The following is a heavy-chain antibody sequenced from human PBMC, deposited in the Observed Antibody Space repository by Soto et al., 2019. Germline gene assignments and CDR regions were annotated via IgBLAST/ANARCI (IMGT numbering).Heavy chain of an antibody. CDR3: ARGLVATIQRLGFDP. D-gene: IGHD5-12*01. CDR1: GYTFTSYG. J-gene: IGHJ5*02. V-gene: IGHV1-18*01. Sequence: GASVKVSCKASGYTFTSYGISWVRQAPGQGLEWMGWISAYNGNTNYAQKLQDRVTMTTDTSTSTAYMELRSLRSDDTAVYYCARGLVATIQRLGFDPWGQGTLVTVSS. CDR2: ISAYNGNT.